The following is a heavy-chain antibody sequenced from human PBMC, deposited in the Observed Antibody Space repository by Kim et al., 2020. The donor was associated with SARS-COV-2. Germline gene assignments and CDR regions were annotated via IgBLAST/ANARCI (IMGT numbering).Heavy chain of an antibody. Sequence: SVKVSCKASGDTFSSYAISWVRQAPGQGLEWMGRIIPSFGTASYAQKFQGRVTITADESTSTAYMELSSLRSEDTAVYYCARWGENSDYYDSSDSGAFDIWGQGTMVTVSS. D-gene: IGHD3-22*01. CDR3: ARWGENSDYYDSSDSGAFDI. CDR2: IIPSFGTA. V-gene: IGHV1-69*13. J-gene: IGHJ3*02. CDR1: GDTFSSYA.